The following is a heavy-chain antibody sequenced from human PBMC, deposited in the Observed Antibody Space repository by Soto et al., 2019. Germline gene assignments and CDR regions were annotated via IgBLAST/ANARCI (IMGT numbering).Heavy chain of an antibody. CDR1: GGSFSGYY. J-gene: IGHJ6*02. Sequence: PSETLSLTCAVYGGSFSGYYWSWIRQPPGKGLEWIGEINHSGSTNYNPSLKSRVTISVDTSKNQFSLKLSSVTAADTGVYYCARNGSYYDFWSGYYFGGGMDVWGQGTTVTVSS. D-gene: IGHD3-3*01. CDR3: ARNGSYYDFWSGYYFGGGMDV. CDR2: INHSGST. V-gene: IGHV4-34*01.